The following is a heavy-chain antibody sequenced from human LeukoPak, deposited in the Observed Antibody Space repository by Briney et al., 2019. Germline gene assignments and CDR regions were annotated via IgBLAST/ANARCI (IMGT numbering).Heavy chain of an antibody. V-gene: IGHV3-43*01. J-gene: IGHJ4*02. CDR2: ISWDGVST. CDR1: GFTFDQYT. D-gene: IGHD3-22*01. CDR3: AKDGKGSNAYYYADH. Sequence: GGSLRLSCAASGFTFDQYTMHWDRQAPGKGLEWVSLISWDGVSTYYAGSVKGRFTISRDNRKNSVSLQMNSLRTEDTALYYCAKDGKGSNAYYYADHWGQGTLVTVSS.